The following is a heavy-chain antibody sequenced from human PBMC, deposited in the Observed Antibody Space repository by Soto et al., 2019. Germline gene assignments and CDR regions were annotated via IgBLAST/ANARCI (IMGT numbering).Heavy chain of an antibody. Sequence: SETLSLTCTVSGGSISSGGYYWSWIRQHPGKGLEWIGYIYYSGSTYYNPSLKSRVTISVDTSKNQFSLKLSSVTAADTAVYYCASNGQLVNYYYYMDVWGKGTTVTVSS. D-gene: IGHD6-13*01. CDR1: GGSISSGGYY. J-gene: IGHJ6*03. CDR3: ASNGQLVNYYYYMDV. CDR2: IYYSGST. V-gene: IGHV4-31*03.